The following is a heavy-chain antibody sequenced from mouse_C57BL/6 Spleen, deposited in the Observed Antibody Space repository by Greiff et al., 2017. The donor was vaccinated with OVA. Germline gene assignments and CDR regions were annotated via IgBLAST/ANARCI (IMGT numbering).Heavy chain of an antibody. V-gene: IGHV1-61*01. CDR2: IYPSDSET. J-gene: IGHJ2*01. Sequence: VQLQQPGAELVRPGSSVKLSCKASGYTFTSYWMDWVKQRPGQGLEWIGNIYPSDSETHYNQKFKDKATLTVDKSSSTAYMQLSSLTSEDSAVYYCARGDSSGYVLDYWGQGTTLTVSS. CDR3: ARGDSSGYVLDY. CDR1: GYTFTSYW. D-gene: IGHD3-2*02.